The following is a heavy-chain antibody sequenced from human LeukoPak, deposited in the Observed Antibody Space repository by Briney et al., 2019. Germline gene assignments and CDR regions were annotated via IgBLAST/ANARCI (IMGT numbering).Heavy chain of an antibody. V-gene: IGHV1-2*04. CDR1: GYTFTGYY. CDR3: ARGGPHGDYHNWFDP. Sequence: ASVKVSCKASGYTFTGYYMHWVRQAPGQGLEWMGWINPNSGGTNYAQKFQGWVTMTRDTSIGTAYMELSRLRSDDTAVYYCARGGPHGDYHNWFDPWGQGTLVTVSS. J-gene: IGHJ5*02. CDR2: INPNSGGT. D-gene: IGHD4-17*01.